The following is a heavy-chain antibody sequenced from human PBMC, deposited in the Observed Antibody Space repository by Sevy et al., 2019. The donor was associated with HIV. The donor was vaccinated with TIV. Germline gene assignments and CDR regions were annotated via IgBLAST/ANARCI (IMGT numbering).Heavy chain of an antibody. D-gene: IGHD3-9*01. J-gene: IGHJ4*02. CDR1: GLTFSIYS. V-gene: IGHV3-21*01. CDR3: ARECLDSAGFPFDY. Sequence: GGSLRLSCVASGLTFSIYSMNWVRQAPGKGLEWVSSISSSSSYKYYADSLKGRFTISRDNAKNSVFLQMNSLRAEDTGVCFCARECLDSAGFPFDYWGQGALVTVSS. CDR2: ISSSSSYK.